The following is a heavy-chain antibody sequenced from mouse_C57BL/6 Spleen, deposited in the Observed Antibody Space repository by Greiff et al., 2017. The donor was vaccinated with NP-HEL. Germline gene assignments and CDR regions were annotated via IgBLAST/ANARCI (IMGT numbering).Heavy chain of an antibody. CDR2: IDPSDSET. D-gene: IGHD1-1*02. J-gene: IGHJ1*03. V-gene: IGHV1-52*01. CDR1: GYTFTSYW. CDR3: ARTPPYYGGSPYWYFDV. Sequence: QVQLQQPGAELVRPGSSVKLSCKASGYTFTSYWMHWVKQRPIQGLEWIGNIDPSDSETHYNQKFKDKATLTVDKSSSTAYMKLSRLTYEDSAVYYCARTPPYYGGSPYWYFDVWGTGTTVTVSS.